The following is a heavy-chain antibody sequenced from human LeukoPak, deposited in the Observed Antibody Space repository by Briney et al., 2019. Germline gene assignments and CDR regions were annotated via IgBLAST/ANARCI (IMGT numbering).Heavy chain of an antibody. J-gene: IGHJ6*02. CDR3: ARINYYGSGTYYASIDYGLDV. CDR2: INHSGST. Sequence: MPSETLSLTCAVYGGSFSGYYWSWIRQPPGKGLEWIGEINHSGSTNYNPSLKSRVSISGDKSKNQFSLRVNSVTAADTAVYYCARINYYGSGTYYASIDYGLDVWGPGTTVIVSS. CDR1: GGSFSGYY. D-gene: IGHD3-10*01. V-gene: IGHV4-34*01.